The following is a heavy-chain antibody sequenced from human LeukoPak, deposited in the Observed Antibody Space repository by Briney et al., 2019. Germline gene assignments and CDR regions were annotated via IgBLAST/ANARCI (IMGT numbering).Heavy chain of an antibody. D-gene: IGHD6-13*01. Sequence: SETLSLTCTVSGGSISSGGYYWSWIRQPPGKGLEWIGYIYYSGSTNYNPSLKSRVTISVDTSKNQFPLKLSSVTAADTAVYYCARLAAAGTSPYDYWGQGTLVTVSS. J-gene: IGHJ4*02. V-gene: IGHV4-61*08. CDR3: ARLAAAGTSPYDY. CDR2: IYYSGST. CDR1: GGSISSGGYY.